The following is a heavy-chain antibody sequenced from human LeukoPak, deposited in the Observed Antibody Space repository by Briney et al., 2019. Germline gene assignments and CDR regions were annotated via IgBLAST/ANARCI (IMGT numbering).Heavy chain of an antibody. CDR3: ARVIGWLVNPMGYYFDY. CDR1: GGSFSGYY. J-gene: IGHJ4*02. Sequence: TSETLSLTCAVYGGSFSGYYWSWIRQPPGKGLEWIGEINHSGSTNYNPSLKSRVTISVDTSKNQFSLKLSSVTAADTAVYYCARVIGWLVNPMGYYFDYWGQGTLVTVSS. D-gene: IGHD6-19*01. V-gene: IGHV4-34*01. CDR2: INHSGST.